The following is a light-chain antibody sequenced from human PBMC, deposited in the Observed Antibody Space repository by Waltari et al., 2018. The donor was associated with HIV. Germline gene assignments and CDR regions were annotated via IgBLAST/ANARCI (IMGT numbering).Light chain of an antibody. CDR1: QGVSSY. J-gene: IGKJ4*01. Sequence: EIVLTQSPATLSLSPGERATLSCRASQGVSSYLAWYQQKSGQAPRLLIYDASNRATGIPARFSGSGSGTDFTLTISSLEPEDFAVYYCQQRSAWPLTFGGGTKVEIK. CDR2: DAS. CDR3: QQRSAWPLT. V-gene: IGKV3-11*01.